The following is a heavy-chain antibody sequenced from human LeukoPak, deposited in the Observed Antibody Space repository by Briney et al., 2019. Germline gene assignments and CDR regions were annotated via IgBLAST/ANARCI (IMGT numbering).Heavy chain of an antibody. CDR1: GGSISSGGYY. Sequence: SETLSLTCTVPGGSISSGGYYWSWIRQHPGKGLEWIGYIYYSGSTYYNPSLKSRVTISVDTSKNQFSLKLSSVTAADTAVYYCARGFNYDFWSGKYYFDYWGQGTLVTVSS. CDR2: IYYSGST. J-gene: IGHJ4*02. V-gene: IGHV4-31*03. CDR3: ARGFNYDFWSGKYYFDY. D-gene: IGHD3-3*01.